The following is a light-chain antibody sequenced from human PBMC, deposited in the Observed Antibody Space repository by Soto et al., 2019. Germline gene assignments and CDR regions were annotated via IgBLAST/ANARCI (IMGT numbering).Light chain of an antibody. J-gene: IGKJ2*01. Sequence: DIQMTQSPSSLSASVGDRVTITCRASQSIAIYLNWYQQKPGKAPNLLIYAASSLQSRVPSRFSGRGSGTHFTLTISNLHPEDVETYFCQQNYTIHQYTFGQGTQLQIK. CDR2: AAS. V-gene: IGKV1-39*01. CDR3: QQNYTIHQYT. CDR1: QSIAIY.